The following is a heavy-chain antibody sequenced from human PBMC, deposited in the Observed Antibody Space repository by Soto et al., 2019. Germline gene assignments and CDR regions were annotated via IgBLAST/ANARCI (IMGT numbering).Heavy chain of an antibody. J-gene: IGHJ5*02. D-gene: IGHD6-13*01. CDR3: ARGLGGAAGIWMSFDP. Sequence: SETLSLTCTVSGGSISSYYWSWIRQPAGKGLEWIGRIYTSVSTNYNPSLKSRVTMSVDTSKNQFSLKLSSVTAADTAVYYCARGLGGAAGIWMSFDPWGQGTLVTFSS. CDR1: GGSISSYY. V-gene: IGHV4-4*07. CDR2: IYTSVST.